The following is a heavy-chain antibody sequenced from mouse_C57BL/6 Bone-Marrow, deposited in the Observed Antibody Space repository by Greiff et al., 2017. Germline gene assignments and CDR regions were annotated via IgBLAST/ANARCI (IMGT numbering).Heavy chain of an antibody. CDR1: GYTFTDYE. CDR2: IDPETGGT. J-gene: IGHJ4*01. V-gene: IGHV1-15*01. Sequence: VQLQQSGAELVRPGASVTLSCKASGYTFTDYEMHWVKQTPVHGLEWIGAIDPETGGTAYNQKFKGKATLTADKSSSTAYMELRSLTSEDSAVYYCTRCKLSGAMDYWGQGTSVTVSS. CDR3: TRCKLSGAMDY.